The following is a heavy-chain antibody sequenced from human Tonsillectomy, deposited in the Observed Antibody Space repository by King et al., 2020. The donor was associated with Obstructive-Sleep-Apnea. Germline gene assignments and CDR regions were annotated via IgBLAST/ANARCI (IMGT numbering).Heavy chain of an antibody. Sequence: VQLQESGPGLVKPSETLSLTCTVSSGSIRSYFWSWIRQPPGKGLEWIGFIYYTGTTYYNPSLKSRVTISVDTSKNQFSLKLSSVTAADTAVYYCAKDPSSSGWDLGYRWFDHWGQGTLVTVSS. CDR2: IYYTGTT. J-gene: IGHJ5*02. CDR1: SGSIRSYF. CDR3: AKDPSSSGWDLGYRWFDH. D-gene: IGHD6-19*01. V-gene: IGHV4-59*01.